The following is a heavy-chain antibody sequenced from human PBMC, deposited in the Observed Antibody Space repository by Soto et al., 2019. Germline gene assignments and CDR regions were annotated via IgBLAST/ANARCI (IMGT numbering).Heavy chain of an antibody. CDR2: IYYSGGT. V-gene: IGHV4-39*01. J-gene: IGHJ5*02. CDR3: ARRGGIAAVKFRSWFDP. CDR1: GGSISSSSYY. Sequence: QLQLQESGPGLVKPSETLSLTCTVSGGSISSSSYYWGWIRQPPGKGLEWTGSIYYSGGTYYNPSLKCRVTISVDTSKNQFSLKLSSVTAADTAVYYCARRGGIAAVKFRSWFDPWGQGTLVTVSS. D-gene: IGHD6-13*01.